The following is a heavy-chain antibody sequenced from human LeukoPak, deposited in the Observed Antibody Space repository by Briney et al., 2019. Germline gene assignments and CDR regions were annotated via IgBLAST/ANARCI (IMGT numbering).Heavy chain of an antibody. D-gene: IGHD3-10*02. CDR1: VYSFGSYG. CDR3: ARGRMFDAFDT. CDR2: INGYNGNT. V-gene: IGHV1-18*01. J-gene: IGHJ3*02. Sequence: ASVKVSYKTSVYSFGSYGVSWVRQAPGHGLEWMGWINGYNGNTEYAETLQGRITVTADTSTSTVYMELRSLGSDDTAVYYCARGRMFDAFDTWGQGTLVTVSS.